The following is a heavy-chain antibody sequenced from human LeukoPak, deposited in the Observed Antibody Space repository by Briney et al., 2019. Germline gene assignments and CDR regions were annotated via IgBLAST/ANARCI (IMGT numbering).Heavy chain of an antibody. CDR1: GFSFDDYA. CDR3: ARDLDFGDYYGMDV. Sequence: GGSLRLSCAASGFSFDDYAMHWVRQAPGKGLEWVSAISWNGNSIVYADSVKGRFTIARDNAKNSLYLQMNSLRAEDTAVYYCARDLDFGDYYGMDVWGQGTTVTVSS. D-gene: IGHD4-17*01. J-gene: IGHJ6*02. CDR2: ISWNGNSI. V-gene: IGHV3-9*01.